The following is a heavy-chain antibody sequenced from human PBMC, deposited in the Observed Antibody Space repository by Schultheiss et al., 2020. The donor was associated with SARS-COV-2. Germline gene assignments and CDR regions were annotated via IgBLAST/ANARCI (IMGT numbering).Heavy chain of an antibody. CDR1: GGTFSSYA. J-gene: IGHJ6*02. Sequence: SVKVSCKASGGTFSSYAISWVRQAPGQGLEWMGRIIPILGIANYAQKFQGRVTITADKSTSTAYMELSSLRSEDTAVYYCAREGHVVVPAGYYYGMDVWGQGTTVTVSS. D-gene: IGHD2-2*01. CDR2: IIPILGIA. V-gene: IGHV1-69*04. CDR3: AREGHVVVPAGYYYGMDV.